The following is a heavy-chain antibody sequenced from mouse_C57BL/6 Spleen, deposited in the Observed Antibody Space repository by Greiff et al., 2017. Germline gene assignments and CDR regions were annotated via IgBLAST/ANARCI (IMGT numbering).Heavy chain of an antibody. CDR2: IYPGDGAT. D-gene: IGHD1-1*01. CDR1: GYAFSSYW. Sequence: QVQLQQSGAELVKPGASVKLSCKASGYAFSSYWMNWVKQRPGKGLEWIGQIYPGDGATNYNGKFKGKATMTADKSSSTDYMQLSSLNSEDSAVYFCARSYYGSIYFGYWGQVTTLTVST. CDR3: ARSYYGSIYFGY. J-gene: IGHJ2*01. V-gene: IGHV1-80*01.